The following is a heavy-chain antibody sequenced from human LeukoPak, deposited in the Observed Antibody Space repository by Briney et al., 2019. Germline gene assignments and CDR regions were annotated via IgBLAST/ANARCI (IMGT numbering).Heavy chain of an antibody. CDR2: SYSGGTI. D-gene: IGHD7-27*01. CDR3: ARDGENHYYDY. Sequence: GGSLRLSCAASGFTVSSNHMSWVRQAPGKGLEWVSVSYSGGTIYYAGSVKGRFTISRDNSKNTAYLEMNSLRAEDTAVYYCARDGENHYYDYWGQGTLVTVST. V-gene: IGHV3-66*01. CDR1: GFTVSSNH. J-gene: IGHJ4*02.